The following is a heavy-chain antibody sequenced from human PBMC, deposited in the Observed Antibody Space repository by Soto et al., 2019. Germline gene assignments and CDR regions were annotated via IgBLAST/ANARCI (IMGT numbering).Heavy chain of an antibody. V-gene: IGHV3-7*01. D-gene: IGHD6-25*01. Sequence: RWSLRLSCAASGFSFNTYWMSWIRQAPGKGLEWVANINEDGNKQNYVDSVRGRFTISRDNAKTSVHLQMNSLRVEDTAVYYCATRAGAPADWGQGTLVTVSS. CDR1: GFSFNTYW. J-gene: IGHJ4*02. CDR2: INEDGNKQ. CDR3: ATRAGAPAD.